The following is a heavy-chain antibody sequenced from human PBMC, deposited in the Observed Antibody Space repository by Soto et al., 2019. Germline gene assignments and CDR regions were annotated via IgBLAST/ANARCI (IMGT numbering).Heavy chain of an antibody. D-gene: IGHD3-22*01. Sequence: SETLSLTCAVSGGSIGSSNGWSWVRQPPGKGLEWIGYIYHSGSTYYNPSLKSRVTISVDRSKNQFSLKLSSVTAADTAVYYCARGAPYDRFAFDIWGQGTMVTVSS. CDR3: ARGAPYDRFAFDI. V-gene: IGHV4-4*02. J-gene: IGHJ3*02. CDR1: GGSIGSSNG. CDR2: IYHSGST.